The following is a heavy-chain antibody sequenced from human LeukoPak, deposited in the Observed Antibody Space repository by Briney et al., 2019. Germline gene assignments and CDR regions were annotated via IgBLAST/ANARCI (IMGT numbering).Heavy chain of an antibody. Sequence: GGPLRLSCAASGFTFSSYWMHWVRQAPGKGLVWVSRINSDGSSTSYADSVKGRFTISRDNAKNTLYLQMNSLRAEDTAAYYCARQGGGDPRYYYYYGMDVWGKGTTVTVSS. CDR1: GFTFSSYW. D-gene: IGHD3-16*01. CDR3: ARQGGGDPRYYYYYGMDV. CDR2: INSDGSST. V-gene: IGHV3-74*01. J-gene: IGHJ6*04.